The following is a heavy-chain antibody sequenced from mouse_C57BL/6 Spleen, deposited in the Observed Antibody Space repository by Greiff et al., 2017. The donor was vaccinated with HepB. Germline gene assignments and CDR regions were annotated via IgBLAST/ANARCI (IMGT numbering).Heavy chain of an antibody. CDR1: GFTFSSYA. V-gene: IGHV5-9-1*02. J-gene: IGHJ3*01. Sequence: EVKLVESGEGLVKPGGSLKLSCAASGFTFSSYAISWVRQTPEKRLEWVAYISSGGDYIYYADTVKGRFTISRDNARNTLYLQMSSLKSEDTAMYYCTREGPWFAYWGQGTLVTVSA. CDR2: ISSGGDYI. CDR3: TREGPWFAY.